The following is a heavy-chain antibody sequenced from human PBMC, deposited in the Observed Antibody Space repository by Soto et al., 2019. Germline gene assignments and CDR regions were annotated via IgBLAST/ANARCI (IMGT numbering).Heavy chain of an antibody. CDR2: IYYSGST. CDR3: ARRYGGNLDY. V-gene: IGHV4-30-2*01. CDR1: GGSISSGGYS. Sequence: SETLSLTYAVSGGSISSGGYSWSWIRQPPGKGLEWIGYIYYSGSTYYNPSLKSRVTISVDTSKNQFSLKLSSVTAADTAVYYCARRYGGNLDYWGQGTLVTVSS. J-gene: IGHJ4*02. D-gene: IGHD1-26*01.